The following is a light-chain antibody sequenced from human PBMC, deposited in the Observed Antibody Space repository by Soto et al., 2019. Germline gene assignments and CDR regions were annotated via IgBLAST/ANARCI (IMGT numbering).Light chain of an antibody. CDR3: QQYNTYPWT. J-gene: IGKJ1*01. CDR1: QSVSGW. Sequence: DIQMTQSPSTLPASVGDRVTVTCRASQSVSGWLAWYQQKPGEAPKLLIYDASALPRGVPARFSGSGSGTEFTLTISSLQPDDFATYYCQQYNTYPWTFGQGTKVDIK. V-gene: IGKV1-5*01. CDR2: DAS.